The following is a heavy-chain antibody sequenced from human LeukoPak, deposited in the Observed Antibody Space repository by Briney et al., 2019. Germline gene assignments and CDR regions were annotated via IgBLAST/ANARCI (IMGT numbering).Heavy chain of an antibody. D-gene: IGHD3-9*01. CDR2: IYYSGST. J-gene: IGHJ4*02. V-gene: IGHV4-39*01. CDR3: ARHLTLRYFDWLPPQY. CDR1: GGSISSSSYY. Sequence: SETLSLTCTVSGGSISSSSYYWGWIRQPPGKGLEWIGSIYYSGSTYYNPSLKSRVTISVDTSKNQFSLKLSSVTAADTAVYYCARHLTLRYFDWLPPQYWGQGTLVTVSS.